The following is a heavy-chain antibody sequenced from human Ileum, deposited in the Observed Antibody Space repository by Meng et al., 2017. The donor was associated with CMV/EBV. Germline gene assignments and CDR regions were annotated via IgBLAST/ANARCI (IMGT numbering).Heavy chain of an antibody. CDR2: ISSRSSSI. D-gene: IGHD6-13*01. CDR3: ARDKAIAASGVVGRFFDY. Sequence: TLSSDSMNWVRQAPGKGLEWVSSISSRSSSIFYADSVKGRFTISRDNVKNSLYLQMNSLRVEDTAVYYCARDKAIAASGVVGRFFDYWGQGTLVTVSS. V-gene: IGHV3-21*01. J-gene: IGHJ4*02. CDR1: TLSSDS.